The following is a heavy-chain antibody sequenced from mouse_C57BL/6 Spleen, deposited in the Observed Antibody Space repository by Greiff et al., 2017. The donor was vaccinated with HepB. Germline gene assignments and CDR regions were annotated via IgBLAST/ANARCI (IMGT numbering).Heavy chain of an antibody. V-gene: IGHV1-82*01. CDR3: ATFPPYFDY. CDR1: GYAFSSSW. J-gene: IGHJ2*01. CDR2: IYPGDGDT. Sequence: QVQLQQSGPELVKPGASVKISCKASGYAFSSSWMNWVKQRPGKGLEWIGRIYPGDGDTNYNGKFKGKATLTAAKSSSTAYMQLSSLTSEDSAVYFCATFPPYFDYWGEGTTLTVSS.